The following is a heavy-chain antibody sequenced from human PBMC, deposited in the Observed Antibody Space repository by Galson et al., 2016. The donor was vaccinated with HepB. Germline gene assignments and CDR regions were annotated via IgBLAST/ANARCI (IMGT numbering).Heavy chain of an antibody. CDR2: ISYSGTA. Sequence: ETLSLTCTVSGVPVRTFYWSWVRHPPGKGLEWLGYISYSGTADYNPSLKSRVTISMDKSKNQVSLKLNSTTAADTAVYYCARNDVLQVFHGMDVWGPGTTVTVS. V-gene: IGHV4-59*02. D-gene: IGHD4-11*01. J-gene: IGHJ6*02. CDR1: GVPVRTFY. CDR3: ARNDVLQVFHGMDV.